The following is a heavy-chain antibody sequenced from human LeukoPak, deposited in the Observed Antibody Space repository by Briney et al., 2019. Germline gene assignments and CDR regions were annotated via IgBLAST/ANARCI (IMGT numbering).Heavy chain of an antibody. CDR2: INPNSGGT. J-gene: IGHJ5*02. Sequence: GASVKVSCKASGYTFTGYYMHWVRQAPGQGLEWMGWINPNSGGTNYAQKFQGRVTMTRDTSISTAYMELSRLRSDDTAVYYCARDLWDIVVVPGTNWFDPWGQGTLVTVSS. D-gene: IGHD2-2*01. CDR1: GYTFTGYY. V-gene: IGHV1-2*02. CDR3: ARDLWDIVVVPGTNWFDP.